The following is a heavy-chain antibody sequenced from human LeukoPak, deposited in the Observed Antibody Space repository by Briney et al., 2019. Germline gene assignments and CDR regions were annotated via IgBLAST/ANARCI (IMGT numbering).Heavy chain of an antibody. CDR1: GGSIRNYY. Sequence: SETLSLTCTVSGGSIRNYYWNWIRQPPGGGLEWIGYVHFSGTTHYNPSLESRVTISIDTSKNHFSLKLSSVTAADTAVYYCASWKVIFTGPFDPWGQGALVTVSS. D-gene: IGHD3-9*01. V-gene: IGHV4-59*01. CDR3: ASWKVIFTGPFDP. CDR2: VHFSGTT. J-gene: IGHJ5*02.